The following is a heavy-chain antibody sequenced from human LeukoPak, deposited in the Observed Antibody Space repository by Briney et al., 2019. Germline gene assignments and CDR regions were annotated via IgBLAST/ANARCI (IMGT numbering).Heavy chain of an antibody. D-gene: IGHD2-21*01. J-gene: IGHJ4*02. CDR1: GYTFTSYD. Sequence: ASVKVSCKASGYTFTSYDINWVRQATGQGLEWMGWMNPNSGNTGYAQKFQGRATITRNTSISTAYMELSSLRSEDTAVYYCARGSYDCGGDCYSYWGQGTLVTVSS. V-gene: IGHV1-8*03. CDR3: ARGSYDCGGDCYSY. CDR2: MNPNSGNT.